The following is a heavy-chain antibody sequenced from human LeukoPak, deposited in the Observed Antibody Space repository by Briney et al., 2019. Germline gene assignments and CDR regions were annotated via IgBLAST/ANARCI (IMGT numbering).Heavy chain of an antibody. Sequence: PGRSLRLSCAASGFTFDDYAMHWVRQAPGKGLEWVSLISGDGGSTYYADSVKGRFTISRDNSKNSLYLQMNSLRTEDTALYYCASPGETVVNGYAFDIWGQGTMVTVSS. CDR1: GFTFDDYA. CDR3: ASPGETVVNGYAFDI. D-gene: IGHD4-23*01. J-gene: IGHJ3*02. CDR2: ISGDGGST. V-gene: IGHV3-43*02.